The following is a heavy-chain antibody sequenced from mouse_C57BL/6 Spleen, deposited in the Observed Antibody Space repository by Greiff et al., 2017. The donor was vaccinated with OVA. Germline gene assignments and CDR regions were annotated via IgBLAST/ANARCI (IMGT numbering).Heavy chain of an antibody. CDR2: IDPETGGT. CDR1: GYTFTDYE. J-gene: IGHJ1*03. D-gene: IGHD1-1*01. Sequence: VQLQQSGAELVRPGASVTLSCKASGYTFTDYEMHWVKQTPVHGLEWIGAIDPETGGTAYNQKFKGKAILTADKSSSTAYMELRSLTSEDSAVYYCTRNSLYYYGSSYGYFDGWGTGTTVTVSS. CDR3: TRNSLYYYGSSYGYFDG. V-gene: IGHV1-15*01.